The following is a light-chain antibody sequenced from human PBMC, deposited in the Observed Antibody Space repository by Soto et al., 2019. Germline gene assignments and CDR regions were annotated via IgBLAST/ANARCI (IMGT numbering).Light chain of an antibody. CDR1: QSVRSDY. CDR2: GAS. J-gene: IGKJ1*01. V-gene: IGKV3-20*01. Sequence: EIVLTQSPGTLSLSPGERATLSCRASQSVRSDYLSWYQQKPGQAARLHIYGASTRATGIPDRFTGSGSGTDFSLTISSLEPEDFAVYYCQQYGSSPRTFGQGTKVEIK. CDR3: QQYGSSPRT.